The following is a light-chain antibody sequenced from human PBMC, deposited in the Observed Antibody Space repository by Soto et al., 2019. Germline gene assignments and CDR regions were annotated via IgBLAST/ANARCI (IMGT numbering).Light chain of an antibody. Sequence: DIQMTQSPSTLSASVGDRVTITCRASQSISSWLAWYQQKPGKAPKPLINKASSLESGVPSRFSGSGSGTEFTLTISSLEPDDFATYYCQQYHSFSRTFGPGPKVEIK. CDR1: QSISSW. CDR2: KAS. CDR3: QQYHSFSRT. J-gene: IGKJ1*01. V-gene: IGKV1-5*03.